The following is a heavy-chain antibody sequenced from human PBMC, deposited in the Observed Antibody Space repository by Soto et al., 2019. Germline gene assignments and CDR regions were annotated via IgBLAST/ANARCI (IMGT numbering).Heavy chain of an antibody. CDR1: GLIFSNYK. J-gene: IGHJ5*02. CDR2: INTDGSII. V-gene: IGHV3-74*01. CDR3: ARGPIVVVPAAMRSWFDP. Sequence: GGSLRLSCAASGLIFSNYKMHWVRQAPGKGLVWVSRINTDGSIIDYADSVKGRFTVSRDNAKNTLYLQMSSLRSEDTAVYYCARGPIVVVPAAMRSWFDPWGQGTLVTVSS. D-gene: IGHD2-2*01.